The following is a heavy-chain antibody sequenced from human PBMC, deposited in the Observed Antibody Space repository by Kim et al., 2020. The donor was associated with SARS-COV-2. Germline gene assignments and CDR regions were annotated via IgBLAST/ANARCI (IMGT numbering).Heavy chain of an antibody. V-gene: IGHV3-43D*03. CDR1: GFTFDDYA. J-gene: IGHJ4*02. CDR2: ISWDGGST. CDR3: AKDAARPGATYFDY. Sequence: GGSLRLSCAASGFTFDDYAMHWVRQAPGKGLEWVSLISWDGGSTYYADSVKGRFTISRDNSKNSLYLQMNSLRAEDTALYYCAKDAARPGATYFDYWGQGTLVTVSS. D-gene: IGHD1-26*01.